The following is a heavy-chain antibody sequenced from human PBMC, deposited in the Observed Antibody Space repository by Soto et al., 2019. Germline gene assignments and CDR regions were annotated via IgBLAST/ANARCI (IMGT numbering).Heavy chain of an antibody. Sequence: QVQLVEFGGGLVKPGGSLRLSCAASGFTFSDFYMSWFRQAPGKGLEWISYISSSGTTTYYTDSVKGRFTISRDNAKNSLYLQRNTLRDEDTAVYYCAIIWGGGGYAIIYWGQGTLVTVSS. J-gene: IGHJ4*02. D-gene: IGHD2-8*01. V-gene: IGHV3-11*01. CDR3: AIIWGGGGYAIIY. CDR1: GFTFSDFY. CDR2: ISSSGTTT.